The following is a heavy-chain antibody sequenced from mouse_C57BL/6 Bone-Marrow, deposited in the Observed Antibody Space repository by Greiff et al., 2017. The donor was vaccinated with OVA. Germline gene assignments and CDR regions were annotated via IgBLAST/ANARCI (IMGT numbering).Heavy chain of an antibody. CDR1: GYTFTGYW. CDR2: ILPGSGST. CDR3: ARTTYCGSSYRWFAY. V-gene: IGHV1-9*01. Sequence: QVQLKQSGAELMKPGASVKLSCKASGYTFTGYWIEWVKQRPGHGLEWIGEILPGSGSTNYNEKFKGKATFTADTSSNTAYMQLSSLTTEDSASDYCARTTYCGSSYRWFAYWGQGTLVTVSA. D-gene: IGHD1-1*01. J-gene: IGHJ3*01.